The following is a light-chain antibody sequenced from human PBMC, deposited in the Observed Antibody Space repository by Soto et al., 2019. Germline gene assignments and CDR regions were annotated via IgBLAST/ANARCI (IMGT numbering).Light chain of an antibody. Sequence: DIQMTQSPSTLSASVGDRVTITCRASQSISSWLAWYQQKPGKAPKFLIHKASSLESGVPSRFSGSGSGTEFTLTISSLQTDDFATDFCQQYNSPPWTFGQGTKVEIK. CDR2: KAS. J-gene: IGKJ1*01. CDR3: QQYNSPPWT. CDR1: QSISSW. V-gene: IGKV1-5*03.